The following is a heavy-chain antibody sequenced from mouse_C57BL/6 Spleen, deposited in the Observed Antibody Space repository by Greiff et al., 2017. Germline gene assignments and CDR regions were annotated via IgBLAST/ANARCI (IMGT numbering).Heavy chain of an antibody. CDR3: ARCSNYPDY. Sequence: QVQLQQPGAELVKPGASVKLSCKASGYTFTSYWMQWVKQRPGQGLEWIGEIDPSDSYTNYNQKFKGKATLTVDTSSSTAYMQRRSLTSEDSAVYYCARCSNYPDYWGQGTTLTVSS. J-gene: IGHJ2*01. V-gene: IGHV1-50*01. D-gene: IGHD6-1*01. CDR2: IDPSDSYT. CDR1: GYTFTSYW.